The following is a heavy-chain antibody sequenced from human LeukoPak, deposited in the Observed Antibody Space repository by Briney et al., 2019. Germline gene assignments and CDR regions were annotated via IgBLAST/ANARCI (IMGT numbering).Heavy chain of an antibody. CDR3: ARDGVAGGFDY. J-gene: IGHJ4*02. Sequence: GGSLRLSCTASGFTFGDYAMSWVRQAPGKGLEWVAHMNQGGSETTNVDSVKGRFTISRDDAKNLVFLQMNSLRVEDTAVYYCARDGVAGGFDYWGQGILVTVSS. CDR2: MNQGGSET. D-gene: IGHD6-19*01. CDR1: GFTFGDYA. V-gene: IGHV3-7*01.